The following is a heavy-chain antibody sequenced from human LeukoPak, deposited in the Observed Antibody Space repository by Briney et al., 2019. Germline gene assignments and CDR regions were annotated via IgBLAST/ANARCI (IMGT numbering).Heavy chain of an antibody. Sequence: SETLSLTCTISGGSVSDYYWSWIRQSPGKGLEWIGYIYHTGSTSYSPSLKSRVTISADTSQNQFSLKLSSVTAADTAVYYCARDAGGNGRKQLAPGQVIYAFDIWGQGTMVTVSS. J-gene: IGHJ3*02. D-gene: IGHD6-13*01. CDR2: IYHTGST. CDR1: GGSVSDYY. V-gene: IGHV4-59*02. CDR3: ARDAGGNGRKQLAPGQVIYAFDI.